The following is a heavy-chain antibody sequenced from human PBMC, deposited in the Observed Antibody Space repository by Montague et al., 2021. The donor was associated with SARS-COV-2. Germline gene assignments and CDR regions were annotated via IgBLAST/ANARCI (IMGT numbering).Heavy chain of an antibody. CDR2: IYDSGST. J-gene: IGHJ3*02. Sequence: SETLSLTRTVSGGSISSSNYYWDWIRRPPGKGLEWIGSIYDSGSTYYXPSLKSRVTISVDTSKNHFSLKLSSVTAADTAVYYCARRGRKLLPVATTVGGFDIWGQGTMVTVSS. CDR1: GGSISSSNYY. V-gene: IGHV4-39*02. D-gene: IGHD5-12*01. CDR3: ARRGRKLLPVATTVGGFDI.